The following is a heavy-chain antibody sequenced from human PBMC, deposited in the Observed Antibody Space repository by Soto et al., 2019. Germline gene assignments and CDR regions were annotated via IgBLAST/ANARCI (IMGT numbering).Heavy chain of an antibody. CDR1: GFTFSSFG. Sequence: QVQLVESGGGVVQPGRSLRLSCVASGFTFSSFGMHWVRQAPGKGLEWVTVIWYDGGNKYYADSVKGRFTISRDNSKNTLYLQMNSLRAEDTAVYYCARDGWDTGFDYWGQGTLVTVSS. D-gene: IGHD1-26*01. V-gene: IGHV3-33*01. CDR2: IWYDGGNK. CDR3: ARDGWDTGFDY. J-gene: IGHJ4*02.